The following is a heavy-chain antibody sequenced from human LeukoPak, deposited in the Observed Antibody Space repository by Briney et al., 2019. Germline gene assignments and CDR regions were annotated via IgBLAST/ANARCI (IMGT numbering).Heavy chain of an antibody. CDR3: AREYSSSPDYYYYGMDV. Sequence: ASVKVSCKASGYTFTGYYMHWVRQAPGQGLEWMGWINPNSGGTNYAQKFQGWVTMTRDTSISTAYMELSRLRSDDTAVYYCAREYSSSPDYYYYGMDVWGQGTTVTVSS. D-gene: IGHD6-13*01. CDR1: GYTFTGYY. CDR2: INPNSGGT. J-gene: IGHJ6*02. V-gene: IGHV1-2*04.